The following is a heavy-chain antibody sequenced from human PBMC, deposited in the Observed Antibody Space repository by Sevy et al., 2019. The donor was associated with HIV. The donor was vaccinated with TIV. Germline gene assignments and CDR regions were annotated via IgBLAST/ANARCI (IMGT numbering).Heavy chain of an antibody. J-gene: IGHJ6*02. Sequence: ASGKVSCKASGYTFTGYYMHWVRQAPGQGLEWMGWINPNSGGTNYAQKFQGRVTMTRDTSISTAYMELSRLRSDDTAVYYCAREGSSWTYYYGMDVWGQGTTVTVSS. CDR3: AREGSSWTYYYGMDV. V-gene: IGHV1-2*02. D-gene: IGHD6-13*01. CDR2: INPNSGGT. CDR1: GYTFTGYY.